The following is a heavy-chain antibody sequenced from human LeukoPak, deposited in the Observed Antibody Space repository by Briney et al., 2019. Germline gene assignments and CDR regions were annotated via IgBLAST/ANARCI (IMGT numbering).Heavy chain of an antibody. J-gene: IGHJ6*03. Sequence: ASVKVSCKASGYTFTGYYMHWVRQAPGQGLEWMGWISAYNGNTNYAQKLQGRVTMTTDTSTSTAYMELRSLRSDDTAVYYCARRFRSRSYYYYMDVWGKGTTVTISS. CDR2: ISAYNGNT. V-gene: IGHV1-18*04. D-gene: IGHD3-3*01. CDR1: GYTFTGYY. CDR3: ARRFRSRSYYYYMDV.